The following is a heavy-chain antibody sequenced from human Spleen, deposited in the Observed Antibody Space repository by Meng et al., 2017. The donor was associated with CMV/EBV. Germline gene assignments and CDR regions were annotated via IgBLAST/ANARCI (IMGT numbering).Heavy chain of an antibody. CDR1: GGAISSYY. V-gene: IGHV4-4*07. CDR3: ARTPRDTTMTDWARWFDP. D-gene: IGHD5-18*01. J-gene: IGHJ5*02. CDR2: IYTSGST. Sequence: QGQLREAGPGVVKPSGTLSPPCIVAGGAISSYYCSWIRQPAGKGLEWIGRIYTSGSTNYNPSLKSRVTMSVDTSKNQFSLKLTSVTAADTAVYYCARTPRDTTMTDWARWFDPWGQGILVTVSS.